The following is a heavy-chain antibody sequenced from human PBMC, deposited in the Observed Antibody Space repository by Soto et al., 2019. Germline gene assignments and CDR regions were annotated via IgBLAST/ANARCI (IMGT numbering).Heavy chain of an antibody. J-gene: IGHJ4*02. CDR3: ARAVPLDY. V-gene: IGHV1-18*04. D-gene: IGHD6-19*01. CDR1: GYTFNTYG. CDR2: ISGYNGNT. Sequence: QVQLVQSGPEVKKPGASVQVSCKASGYTFNTYGISWVRQAPGQGLEWMGWISGYNGNTNSAQNLQDRVTLTIDTSTSTAYMELRSLRSDDTALYYCARAVPLDYWGQGTLVTVSS.